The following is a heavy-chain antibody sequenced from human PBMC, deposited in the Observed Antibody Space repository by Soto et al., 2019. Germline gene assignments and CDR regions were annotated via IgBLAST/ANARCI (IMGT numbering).Heavy chain of an antibody. J-gene: IGHJ4*02. CDR2: VIPVLGVA. CDR1: GGTFTSYA. Sequence: QVQLVQSGAEVQKPGSSVKVSCKASGGTFTSYAFNWVRQAPGRGLEWMGRVIPVLGVADYAQKFQDRVTITADKSTRAVYMELSSLRSEDTALYYCARDGLGTTRRYFDHWGQGTRVTVSS. D-gene: IGHD1-1*01. V-gene: IGHV1-69*04. CDR3: ARDGLGTTRRYFDH.